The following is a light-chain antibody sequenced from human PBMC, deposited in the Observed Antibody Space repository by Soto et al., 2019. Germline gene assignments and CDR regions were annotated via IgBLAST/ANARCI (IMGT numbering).Light chain of an antibody. CDR1: QTILYSSNNKSY. Sequence: DIVMTQSPDSLAVSLGEGASINCKSSQTILYSSNNKSYLAWYQQSPGQPPKLLIYWASTRKSGVPDRFSGSGSGTDFTLTISSLQAEDVAVYYCQQYYTTPRTFGQGTKVEIK. V-gene: IGKV4-1*01. J-gene: IGKJ1*01. CDR2: WAS. CDR3: QQYYTTPRT.